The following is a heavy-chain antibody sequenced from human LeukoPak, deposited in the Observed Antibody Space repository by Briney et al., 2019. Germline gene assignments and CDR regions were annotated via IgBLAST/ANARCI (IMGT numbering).Heavy chain of an antibody. CDR3: ARAKKMGYCSGGSCYRWFDP. V-gene: IGHV4-34*01. D-gene: IGHD2-15*01. Sequence: SETLSLTCAVYGGSFSGYHWSWIRQPPGKGLEWIGEINHSGSTNYNPSLKSRVTISVDTSKNQFSLKLSSVTAADTAVYYCARAKKMGYCSGGSCYRWFDPWGQGTLVTVSS. CDR2: INHSGST. J-gene: IGHJ5*02. CDR1: GGSFSGYH.